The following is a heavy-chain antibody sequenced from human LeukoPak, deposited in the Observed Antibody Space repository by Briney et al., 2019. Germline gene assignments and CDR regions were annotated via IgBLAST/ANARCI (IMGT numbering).Heavy chain of an antibody. Sequence: PGGSLRLSCAAPGFPFSSYAMYWVRHAPGKGLVWVARIHGDGDNISYADSVRGRFTISRDNAKDTLYLHMNSLRPEDTAVYYCARAQVGAPTDLWGQGTLVTVSS. CDR1: GFPFSSYA. CDR3: ARAQVGAPTDL. D-gene: IGHD1-26*01. J-gene: IGHJ5*02. V-gene: IGHV3-74*01. CDR2: IHGDGDNI.